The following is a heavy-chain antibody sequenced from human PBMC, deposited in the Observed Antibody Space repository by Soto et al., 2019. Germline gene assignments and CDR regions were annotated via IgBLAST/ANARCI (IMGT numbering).Heavy chain of an antibody. CDR1: GYTFTGHY. V-gene: IGHV1-2*02. CDR3: AREPMVRAAHGFDI. CDR2: INPNSVGT. D-gene: IGHD3-10*01. J-gene: IGHJ3*02. Sequence: SVKVSCKASGYTFTGHYMHWGRQAPGQGLEWMGWINPNSVGTNYAQKFRGRVTMTRDTSISTAYMELSRLRSDDTAVYYCAREPMVRAAHGFDIWGQGTMVTVSS.